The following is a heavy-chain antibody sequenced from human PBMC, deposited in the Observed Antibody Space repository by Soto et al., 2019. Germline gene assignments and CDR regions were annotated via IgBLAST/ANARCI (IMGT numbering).Heavy chain of an antibody. CDR2: IKSQTDGGAT. Sequence: PGGSLRLSCEASGFIFPNAWMSWVRQGPGKGLEWVARIKSQTDGGATDYAAAVKGGFTISRDDSKNTVYLQMDSLKSDDTAVYYCVTDPIKLWPYDYWGQGTLVT. V-gene: IGHV3-15*01. D-gene: IGHD2-21*01. J-gene: IGHJ4*02. CDR3: VTDPIKLWPYDY. CDR1: GFIFPNAW.